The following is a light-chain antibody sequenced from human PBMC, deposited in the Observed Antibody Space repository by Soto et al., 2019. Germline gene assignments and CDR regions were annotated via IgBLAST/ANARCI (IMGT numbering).Light chain of an antibody. Sequence: DIQMTQSPSSLSASVGDRVTITCRASQGISNYLAWYQQKPGKVPKLLIYAASTLQSGVPSRFSGSGSGTDFTLPISSLQPEDVATYYCQKYKSAPITFGQGTRLEIK. CDR2: AAS. J-gene: IGKJ5*01. CDR1: QGISNY. V-gene: IGKV1-27*01. CDR3: QKYKSAPIT.